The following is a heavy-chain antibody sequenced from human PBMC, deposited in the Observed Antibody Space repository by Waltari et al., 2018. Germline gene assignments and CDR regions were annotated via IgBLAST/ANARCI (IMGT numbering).Heavy chain of an antibody. CDR2: IYHSGST. Sequence: QVQLQESGPGLVKPSETLSLTCAVSGYSISSGYYWGWIRQPPGKGLEWIGSIYHSGSTYYNPSLKSRVTISVDTSKNQFSLKLSSVTAADTAVYYCARDQGSSWGCAFDIWGQGTMVTVSS. CDR3: ARDQGSSWGCAFDI. J-gene: IGHJ3*02. D-gene: IGHD6-13*01. V-gene: IGHV4-38-2*02. CDR1: GYSISSGYY.